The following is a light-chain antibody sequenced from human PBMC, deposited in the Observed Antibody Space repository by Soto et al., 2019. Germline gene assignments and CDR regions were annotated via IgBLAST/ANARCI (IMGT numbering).Light chain of an antibody. V-gene: IGKV1-39*01. J-gene: IGKJ3*01. Sequence: DIQMTQSPASLSASVGDKVSITCRSSQSVTTYLNWYQQKPGKAPKLLIYAASRLHTGVPSRFGGSGSGTDFTLTISGLQPEDFATYYCQQSYTTPVFTFGPGTKVDIK. CDR3: QQSYTTPVFT. CDR2: AAS. CDR1: QSVTTY.